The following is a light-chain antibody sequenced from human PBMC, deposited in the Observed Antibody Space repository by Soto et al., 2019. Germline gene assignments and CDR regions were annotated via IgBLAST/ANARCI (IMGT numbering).Light chain of an antibody. CDR1: SSDIWGFNY. Sequence: QSALTQPPSAAGSPGQSVTISCTGTSSDIWGFNYVSWYQQQPCKAPQLIIFEITKRPSVVPGRFSGSKAGNTASLTISGLRTEDEADYYCGSYAGNDNFVFGAGTKLTVL. CDR2: EIT. CDR3: GSYAGNDNFV. V-gene: IGLV2-8*01. J-gene: IGLJ2*01.